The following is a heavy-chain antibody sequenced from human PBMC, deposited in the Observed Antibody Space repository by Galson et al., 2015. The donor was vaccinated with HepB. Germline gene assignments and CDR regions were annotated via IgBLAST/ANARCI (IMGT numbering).Heavy chain of an antibody. CDR3: VTSGGNWNDAGEWYFDL. Sequence: SLRLSCATSGFTFKYAWMNWVRQAPGKGLEWVGRVKSEADGGARDYAVPVKGRFAISRDDSKTMLYLNMNSLKVDDTAVYYCVTSGGNWNDAGEWYFDLWGRGTLVTVSS. CDR1: GFTFKYAW. J-gene: IGHJ2*01. CDR2: VKSEADGGAR. D-gene: IGHD1-1*01. V-gene: IGHV3-15*07.